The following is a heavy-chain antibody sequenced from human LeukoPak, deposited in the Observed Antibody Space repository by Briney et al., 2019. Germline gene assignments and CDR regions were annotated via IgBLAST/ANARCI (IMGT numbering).Heavy chain of an antibody. Sequence: PGGSLRLSCAASGFTFSSYAMHWVRQAPGKGLERVAVISSDGSNKYYADSVKGRFTISRDNSKNTLYLQMNSLRADDTAVFYCAKDKTSSTVTTFYDGMDVWGQGTTVTVSS. J-gene: IGHJ6*02. V-gene: IGHV3-30*18. D-gene: IGHD4-17*01. CDR1: GFTFSSYA. CDR2: ISSDGSNK. CDR3: AKDKTSSTVTTFYDGMDV.